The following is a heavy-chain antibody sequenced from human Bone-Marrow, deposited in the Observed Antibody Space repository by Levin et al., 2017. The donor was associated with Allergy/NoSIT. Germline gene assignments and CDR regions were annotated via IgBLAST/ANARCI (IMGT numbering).Heavy chain of an antibody. Sequence: SQTLSLTCTVSGGSISSSSYYWGWVRQPPGQGLEWIGSIHYSGSTYYNPSLKSRVTISVDTSKNQFFLKLSSVTAADTAVYYCARNKFTYYYDSSGYYFDLWGRGTLVTVSS. CDR3: ARNKFTYYYDSSGYYFDL. CDR2: IHYSGST. J-gene: IGHJ2*01. CDR1: GGSISSSSYY. V-gene: IGHV4-39*01. D-gene: IGHD3-22*01.